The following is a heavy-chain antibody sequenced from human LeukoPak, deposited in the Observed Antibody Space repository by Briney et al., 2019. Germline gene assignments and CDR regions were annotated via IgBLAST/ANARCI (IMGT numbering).Heavy chain of an antibody. CDR3: AKDGPPVAFDY. J-gene: IGHJ4*02. V-gene: IGHV3-30*18. Sequence: GGSLRLSCAASGFTFSSYGMHWVRQAPGKGLEWVAVISHDGNNNYYSDSVKGRFTIPRDNSKNTLDLQMNSLRAEDTAVYYCAKDGPPVAFDYWGQGTLVTVSS. CDR2: ISHDGNNN. D-gene: IGHD3/OR15-3a*01. CDR1: GFTFSSYG.